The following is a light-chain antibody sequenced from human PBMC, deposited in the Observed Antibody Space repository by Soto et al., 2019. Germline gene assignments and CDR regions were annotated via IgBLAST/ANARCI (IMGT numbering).Light chain of an antibody. J-gene: IGKJ4*01. CDR3: QQYNNWPPLT. CDR1: QSVSSN. Sequence: EIVMTQSPATLSVSPGERATLSCRASQSVSSNLAWYQQKRGQAPRLLIHGASTRAAGIPARFSGSGSGTEFTLTISSLQSEDFAVYYCQQYNNWPPLTFGGGTKVDIK. V-gene: IGKV3D-15*01. CDR2: GAS.